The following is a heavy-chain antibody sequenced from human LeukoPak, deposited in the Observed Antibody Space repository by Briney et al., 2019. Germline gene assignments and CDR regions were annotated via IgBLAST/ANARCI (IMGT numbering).Heavy chain of an antibody. V-gene: IGHV4-4*09. J-gene: IGHJ5*02. D-gene: IGHD4-11*01. Sequence: SETLSLTCTVSGASISSYYWSWIRQPPGKGLDWIGYIYTSGSTNYNPSLNSRVTTSVDTAKNQFSLKLSSVTAADTAVYYCARDYSNWFDPWGQGTLVTVSS. CDR3: ARDYSNWFDP. CDR1: GASISSYY. CDR2: IYTSGST.